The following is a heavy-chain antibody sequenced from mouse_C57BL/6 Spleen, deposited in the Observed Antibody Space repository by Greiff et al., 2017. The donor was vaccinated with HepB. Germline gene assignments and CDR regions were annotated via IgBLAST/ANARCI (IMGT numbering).Heavy chain of an antibody. CDR2: IYPGDGDT. CDR1: GYAFSSSW. D-gene: IGHD2-2*01. J-gene: IGHJ2*01. V-gene: IGHV1-82*01. Sequence: QVQLKESGPELVKPGASVKISCKASGYAFSSSWMNWVKQRPGKGLEWIGRIYPGDGDTNYNGKVKGKATLTADKSSSTAYMQLSGLTSEDSAVYFCAREVTTKYYFDYWGQGTTLTVSS. CDR3: AREVTTKYYFDY.